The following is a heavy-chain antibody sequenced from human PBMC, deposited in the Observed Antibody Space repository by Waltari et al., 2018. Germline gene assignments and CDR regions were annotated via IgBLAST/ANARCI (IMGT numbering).Heavy chain of an antibody. D-gene: IGHD6-19*01. Sequence: EVPLVPSGGGLVQPGVSLRLPCAASGVPFSSYEMSWVRQAPGKGLEWVSYISSSGSTIYYADSVKGRFTISRDNAKNSLYLQMNSLRAEDTAVYYCARGVQWLARAGFDYWGQGTLVTVSS. CDR1: GVPFSSYE. CDR3: ARGVQWLARAGFDY. V-gene: IGHV3-48*03. CDR2: ISSSGSTI. J-gene: IGHJ4*02.